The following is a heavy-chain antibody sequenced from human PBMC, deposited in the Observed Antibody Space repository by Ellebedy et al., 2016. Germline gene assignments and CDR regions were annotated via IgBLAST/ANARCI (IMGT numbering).Heavy chain of an antibody. J-gene: IGHJ3*01. V-gene: IGHV4-59*02. CDR1: SDSVSNYY. D-gene: IGHD1-1*01. Sequence: SETLSLTCTVSSDSVSNYYWNWMRRPPGKGLEWIGFVFHTGTTSYNPSLRGRVSMSVYTSKNQFSLRLTSVTAADTAVYYCAKWNGDWHAFDVWGQGTMVTVSS. CDR3: AKWNGDWHAFDV. CDR2: VFHTGTT.